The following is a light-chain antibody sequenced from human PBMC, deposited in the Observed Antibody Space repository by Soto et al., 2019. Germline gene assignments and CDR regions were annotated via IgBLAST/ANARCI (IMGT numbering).Light chain of an antibody. CDR1: QGISTW. CDR3: QQRNVWPPIT. Sequence: DIQMTQSPSSASASVGDRLTITCRASQGISTWIAWYQQKSGKPPRLVIYDSTLRANGVPDRFGGSRSGTEFTLTINSLEPEDFAVYYCQQRNVWPPITFGQGTRLEIK. J-gene: IGKJ5*01. V-gene: IGKV1-12*01. CDR2: DST.